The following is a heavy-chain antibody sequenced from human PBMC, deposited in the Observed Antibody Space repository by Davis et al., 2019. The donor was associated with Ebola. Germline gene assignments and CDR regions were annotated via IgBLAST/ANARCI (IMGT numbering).Heavy chain of an antibody. Sequence: GESLKISCAASGFTVSSNYMSWVRQAPGKGLEWVSVIYSGGSTCYADSVKGRFTISRDNSKNTLYLQMNSLRAEGTAVYYCARISGYPRSGAFDIWGQGTMVTVSS. CDR2: IYSGGST. V-gene: IGHV3-53*01. CDR3: ARISGYPRSGAFDI. J-gene: IGHJ3*02. CDR1: GFTVSSNY. D-gene: IGHD5-12*01.